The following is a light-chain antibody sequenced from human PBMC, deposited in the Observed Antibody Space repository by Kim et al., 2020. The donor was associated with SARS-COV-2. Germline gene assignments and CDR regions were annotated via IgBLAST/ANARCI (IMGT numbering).Light chain of an antibody. CDR1: QSVLYSSNNKNY. J-gene: IGKJ4*01. Sequence: ANINCKSSQSVLYSSNNKNYLAWYQQKPGQPPKLLVYWASTRESGVPDRFSGSGSETDLTLTISSLQAEDVAVYYCQQYFRTPPTFGGGTKVDIK. CDR3: QQYFRTPPT. CDR2: WAS. V-gene: IGKV4-1*01.